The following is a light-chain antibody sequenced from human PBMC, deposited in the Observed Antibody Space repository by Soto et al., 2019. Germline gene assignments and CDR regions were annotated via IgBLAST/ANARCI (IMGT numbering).Light chain of an antibody. V-gene: IGKV1-33*01. CDR1: QDISNY. CDR3: QQYDNLVT. J-gene: IGKJ4*01. Sequence: IQVTQFPSTLSASVGDSVTITCRASQDISNYLAWYQQRPGKAPNLLIYDTSNLETGVPSRFSGSGSGTDFTFTISSLQPEDIATYYCQQYDNLVTFGGGTKVDIK. CDR2: DTS.